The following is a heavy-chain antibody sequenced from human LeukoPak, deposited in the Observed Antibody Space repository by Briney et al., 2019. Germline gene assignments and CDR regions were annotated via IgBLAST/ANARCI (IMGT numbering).Heavy chain of an antibody. J-gene: IGHJ4*02. CDR1: GFTFGDYA. CDR3: TSQHGY. V-gene: IGHV3-49*04. CDR2: IRSRAYGGTT. Sequence: GGSLRLSCTASGFTFGDYAMSWVRQAPGKGLEWVGFIRSRAYGGTTEYAASVEGRFTISRDDSKSIAYLQMNSLKTEDTAVYYCTSQHGYWGQGTLVTVSS.